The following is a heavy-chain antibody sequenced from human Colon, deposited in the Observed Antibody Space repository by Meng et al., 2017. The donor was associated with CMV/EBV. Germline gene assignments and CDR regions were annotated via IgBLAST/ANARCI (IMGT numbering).Heavy chain of an antibody. CDR2: INANSGGT. CDR3: TRGFSIIVSGNWFDP. CDR1: GYTFTDYY. J-gene: IGHJ5*02. Sequence: ASVKVSCKASGYTFTDYYMHWVRPAPGQGLEWMGWINANSGGTTPAQKFQGRVTMTRDTSISTAYMELSSLRSDDTAVYYCTRGFSIIVSGNWFDPWGQGTLVTVSS. D-gene: IGHD5/OR15-5a*01. V-gene: IGHV1-2*02.